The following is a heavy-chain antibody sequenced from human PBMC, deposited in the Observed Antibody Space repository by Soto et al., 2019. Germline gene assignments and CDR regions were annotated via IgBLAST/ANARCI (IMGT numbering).Heavy chain of an antibody. V-gene: IGHV4-31*03. D-gene: IGHD3-10*01. CDR3: ASFRCWPTYYVDY. Sequence: QVQLQESGPGLVKPSQTLSLTCSVSGGSISRGGYYWSWIRQHPGKGLEWISYLYSTGSTSYNPFLKCRLILSVGTSKDQSSPRLSSVTAAYTAVYDCASFRCWPTYYVDYLGQGTLFTVPS. CDR2: LYSTGST. CDR1: GGSISRGGYY. J-gene: IGHJ4*02.